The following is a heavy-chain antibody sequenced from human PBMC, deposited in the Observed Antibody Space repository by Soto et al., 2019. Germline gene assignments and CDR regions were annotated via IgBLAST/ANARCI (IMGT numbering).Heavy chain of an antibody. CDR1: GGTFSSYA. CDR2: IIPIFGTA. J-gene: IGHJ5*02. CDR3: ARVPSWGYCSGGSCYWFDP. Sequence: QVQLVQSGAEVKKPGSSVKVSCKASGGTFSSYAISWVRQAPGQGLEWMGGIIPIFGTANYAQKFQGRVTITADESTSTAYMELGSLRSEDTAVYYCARVPSWGYCSGGSCYWFDPWGQGTLVTVSS. V-gene: IGHV1-69*12. D-gene: IGHD2-15*01.